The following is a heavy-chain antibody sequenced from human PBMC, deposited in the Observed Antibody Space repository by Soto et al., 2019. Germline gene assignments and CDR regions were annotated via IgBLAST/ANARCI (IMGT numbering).Heavy chain of an antibody. V-gene: IGHV3-30*18. D-gene: IGHD6-19*01. CDR2: ISYDGSNK. J-gene: IGHJ4*02. Sequence: GGSLRLSCAASGFTFSSYVMHWVRQAPGKGLEWVAVISYDGSNKYYADSVKGRFTISRDNSKNTLYLQMNSLRAEDTAVYYCAKEAAIAVAGTPFDYWGQGTLVTVSS. CDR3: AKEAAIAVAGTPFDY. CDR1: GFTFSSYV.